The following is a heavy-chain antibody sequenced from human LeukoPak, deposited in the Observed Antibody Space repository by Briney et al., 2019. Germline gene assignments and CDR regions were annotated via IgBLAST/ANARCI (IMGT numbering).Heavy chain of an antibody. CDR3: AGGGYGSGSYFDYYYGMDV. D-gene: IGHD3-10*01. V-gene: IGHV1-69*13. Sequence: SVKVSCKASGGTLSSYAISWVRQAPGQGLEWMGGIIPIFGTANYAQKFQGRVTISADESTSTAYMELSSRRSEDTAVYYCAGGGYGSGSYFDYYYGMDVWGKGTTVTVSS. J-gene: IGHJ6*04. CDR1: GGTLSSYA. CDR2: IIPIFGTA.